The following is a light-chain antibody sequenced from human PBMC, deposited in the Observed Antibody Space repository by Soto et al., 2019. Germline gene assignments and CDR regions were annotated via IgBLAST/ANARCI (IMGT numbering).Light chain of an antibody. CDR3: HHFGRLPET. Sequence: EDVLTQSPGTLSLSPGERVTLSCRASQSVASSYLAWYQQKPGRAPRLLFYSASSRATGIPDRFSGSGSGTHFTLTISRMEPEDFAVYYCHHFGRLPETFGQGPNVE. CDR1: QSVASSY. J-gene: IGKJ1*01. V-gene: IGKV3-20*01. CDR2: SAS.